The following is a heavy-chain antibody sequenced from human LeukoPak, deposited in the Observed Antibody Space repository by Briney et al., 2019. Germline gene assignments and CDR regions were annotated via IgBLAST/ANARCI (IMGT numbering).Heavy chain of an antibody. J-gene: IGHJ4*02. CDR2: IYHSGRT. CDR3: ALGSSGWYLFNSVFDY. Sequence: SETLSLTCTVSGYSISSGYYWGWIRQPPGKGLEWIGSIYHSGRTFYNPSLKSRVTISVDTSKNQFSLKLTSVTAADTAVYYCALGSSGWYLFNSVFDYWGQGTLVTVSS. D-gene: IGHD6-19*01. CDR1: GYSISSGYY. V-gene: IGHV4-38-2*02.